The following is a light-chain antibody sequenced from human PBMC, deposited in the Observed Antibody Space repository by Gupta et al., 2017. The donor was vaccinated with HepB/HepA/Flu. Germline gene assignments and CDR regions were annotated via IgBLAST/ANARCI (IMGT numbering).Light chain of an antibody. CDR2: YND. V-gene: IGLV1-44*01. CDR1: SSNVARNN. CDR3: AAWDTSRKVVV. J-gene: IGLJ2*01. Sequence: QSVLLPSPSVSGTPGQRVTISCSGSSSNVARNNVTWYQQVPGTAPKLLIYYNDERPSGVPDRFSGSKSGTSASLAISGLQSEDEADYYCAAWDTSRKVVVFGGGTKLTVL.